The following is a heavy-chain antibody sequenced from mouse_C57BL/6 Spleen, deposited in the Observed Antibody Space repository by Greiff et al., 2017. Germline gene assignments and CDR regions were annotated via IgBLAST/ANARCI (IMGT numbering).Heavy chain of an antibody. Sequence: QVQLQQSGAELAKPGASVKLSCKASGYTFTSYWMHWVKQRPGQGLGWIGYINPSSGYTKYNQKFKDKATLPADKSSSTAYMQLSSLTYEDSAVYYCARSGDYDTWFAYWGQGTLVTVSA. CDR3: ARSGDYDTWFAY. V-gene: IGHV1-7*01. J-gene: IGHJ3*01. D-gene: IGHD2-4*01. CDR1: GYTFTSYW. CDR2: INPSSGYT.